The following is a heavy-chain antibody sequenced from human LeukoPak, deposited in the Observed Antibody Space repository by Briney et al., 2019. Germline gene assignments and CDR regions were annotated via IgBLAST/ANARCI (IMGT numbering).Heavy chain of an antibody. J-gene: IGHJ4*02. CDR2: ISGSGGST. CDR3: AKDVGYWCSGGSCYSGTY. V-gene: IGHV3-23*01. Sequence: GGSLRLSCAASGFTFSSYAMSWVRQAPGKGLEWVSAISGSGGSTYYADSVKGRFTISRDNSKNTLYLQMNSLRAEDTAVYYCAKDVGYWCSGGSCYSGTYWGQGTLVTVST. CDR1: GFTFSSYA. D-gene: IGHD2-15*01.